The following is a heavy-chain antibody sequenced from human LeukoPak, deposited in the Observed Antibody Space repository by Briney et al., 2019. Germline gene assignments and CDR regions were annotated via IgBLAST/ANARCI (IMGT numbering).Heavy chain of an antibody. CDR2: IGSSSSYI. CDR3: ARDRSNGWFDP. V-gene: IGHV3-21*01. Sequence: SSETLSLTCTVSGGSIRSSYYYWGWVRQAPGKGLEWVSSIGSSSSYIYYADSVKGRFTISRDNAKNSLYLQMNSPRAEDTAVYYCARDRSNGWFDPWGQGTLVTVSS. J-gene: IGHJ5*02. CDR1: GGSIRSSYYY. D-gene: IGHD4-17*01.